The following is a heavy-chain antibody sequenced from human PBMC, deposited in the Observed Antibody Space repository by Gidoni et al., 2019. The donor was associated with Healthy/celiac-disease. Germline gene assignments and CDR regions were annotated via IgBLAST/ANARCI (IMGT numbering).Heavy chain of an antibody. CDR2: INSDGSST. CDR1: GFTFSSYW. J-gene: IGHJ6*02. V-gene: IGHV3-74*01. Sequence: EVQLVESGGGLVQTGGSLRLSCAASGFTFSSYWMHWVRQAPGKGLVWVSRINSDGSSTSYAASVKGRFTISRDNAKNTLYLKMNSLRAEDTAVYYCARRCYYYYGMDVWGQGTTVTVSS. CDR3: ARRCYYYYGMDV.